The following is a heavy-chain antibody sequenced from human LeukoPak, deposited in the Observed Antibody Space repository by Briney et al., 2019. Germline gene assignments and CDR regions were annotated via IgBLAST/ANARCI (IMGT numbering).Heavy chain of an antibody. CDR1: GYTFTNYY. CDR3: ARLYGRYSVTYQDY. J-gene: IGHJ4*02. CDR2: ISPTGGNT. D-gene: IGHD1-26*01. V-gene: IGHV1-46*01. Sequence: ASVTVSCKASGYTFTNYYMQWVRQAPGQGWEWMGMISPTGGNTNYAQNFQGRVTMTRDTSTTTVYMELSSLRSEDTAVYYCARLYGRYSVTYQDYWGQGTLVTVSS.